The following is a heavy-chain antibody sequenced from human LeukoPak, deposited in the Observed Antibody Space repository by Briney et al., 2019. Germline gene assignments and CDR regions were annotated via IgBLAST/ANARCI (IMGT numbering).Heavy chain of an antibody. V-gene: IGHV1-18*04. CDR3: ARVAGNYYYYYMDV. D-gene: IGHD6-19*01. J-gene: IGHJ6*03. CDR2: ISAYNGNT. Sequence: GASVNVSYKASGDSFTDYYIHWVRQAPGQGREGMGWISAYNGNTNYAQKLQGRVTITTDTSTSTAYMELRSLRSDDTAVYYCARVAGNYYYYYMDVWGKGTTVTVSS. CDR1: GDSFTDYY.